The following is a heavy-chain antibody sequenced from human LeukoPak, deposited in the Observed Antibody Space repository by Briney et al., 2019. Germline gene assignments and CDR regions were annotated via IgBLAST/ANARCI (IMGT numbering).Heavy chain of an antibody. J-gene: IGHJ3*02. CDR3: VTDLGAVGIIPTARRDAFDI. D-gene: IGHD2-2*01. Sequence: GGSLRLSCAASGFTFGNYWMSWVRQAPGKGLEWVANIKQDGSEKYYVDSVKGRFTISRVNAKNSLYLQMNSLRAEDTAVYYCVTDLGAVGIIPTARRDAFDIWGQGTMVTVSS. V-gene: IGHV3-7*01. CDR2: IKQDGSEK. CDR1: GFTFGNYW.